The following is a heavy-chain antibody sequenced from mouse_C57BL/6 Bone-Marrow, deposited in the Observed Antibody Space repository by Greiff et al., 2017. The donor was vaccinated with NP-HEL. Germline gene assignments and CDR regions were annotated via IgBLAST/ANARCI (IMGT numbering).Heavy chain of an antibody. CDR2: IYPRDGST. V-gene: IGHV1-85*01. CDR3: ARKGYYGSSAIYFDY. J-gene: IGHJ2*01. Sequence: QVQLQQSGPELVKPGASVKLSCKASGYTFTSYDINWVKQRPGQGLEWIGWIYPRDGSTKYNEKFKGKATLTVDTSSSTAYMELHSLTSEDSAVYFCARKGYYGSSAIYFDYWGQGTTLTVSS. CDR1: GYTFTSYD. D-gene: IGHD1-1*01.